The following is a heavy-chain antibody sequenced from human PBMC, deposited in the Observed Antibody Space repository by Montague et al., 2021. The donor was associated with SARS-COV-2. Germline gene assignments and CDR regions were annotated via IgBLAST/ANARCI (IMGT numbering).Heavy chain of an antibody. J-gene: IGHJ4*02. V-gene: IGHV4-34*01. D-gene: IGHD1-1*01. CDR1: SGPLSAYY. Sequence: SETLSLTCAVYSGPLSAYYWSWFRQPPGKGLEWIGEIPPYGHTSYNPSLMSRVTISLVTSSNPFSLKLTSVTAADTAVYYCARGHDDNQGGDYWGQGTLVIVSS. CDR3: ARGHDDNQGGDY. CDR2: IPPYGHT.